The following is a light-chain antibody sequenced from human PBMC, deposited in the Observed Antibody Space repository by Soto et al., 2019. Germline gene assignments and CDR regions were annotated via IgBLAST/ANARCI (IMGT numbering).Light chain of an antibody. CDR3: QDYGTSAPWT. J-gene: IGKJ1*01. CDR1: QNIRGNE. CDR2: RGS. Sequence: EVVLTQSPGTLSLSPGERATLSCRASQNIRGNELAWYQQKPGQAPRLLIYRGSSRATVIPDRCTGRGSGTEFTLAISRLEPEDFAVYYCQDYGTSAPWTFGQGTKVEIK. V-gene: IGKV3-20*01.